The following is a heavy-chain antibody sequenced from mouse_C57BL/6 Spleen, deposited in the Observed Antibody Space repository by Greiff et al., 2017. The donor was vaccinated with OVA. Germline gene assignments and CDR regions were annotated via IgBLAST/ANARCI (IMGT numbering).Heavy chain of an antibody. CDR2: ISSGSSTI. CDR3: ARRLWSDGAY. V-gene: IGHV5-17*01. Sequence: EVHLVESGGGLVKPGGSLKLSCAASGFTFSDYGMHWVRQAPEKGLEWVAYISSGSSTIYYADTVKGRFTISRDNAKNTLFLQMTSLRSEDTAMYYCARRLWSDGAYWGQGTLVTVSA. J-gene: IGHJ3*01. CDR1: GFTFSDYG. D-gene: IGHD1-1*02.